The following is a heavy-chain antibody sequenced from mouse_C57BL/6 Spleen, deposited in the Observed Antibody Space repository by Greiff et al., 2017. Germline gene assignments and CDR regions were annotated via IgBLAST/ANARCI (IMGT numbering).Heavy chain of an antibody. CDR1: GYTFTSYW. D-gene: IGHD1-1*01. J-gene: IGHJ1*03. CDR2: IDPNSGGT. CDR3: ARGGYYYDSSEGYFDV. Sequence: VQLQQPGAELVKPGASVKLSCKASGYTFTSYWMHWVKRRPGRGLEWIGRIDPNSGGTKYNEKFKSKATLTVDKPSSTAYMQLSRLTSEVSADYDCARGGYYYDSSEGYFDVWGTGTTVTVSS. V-gene: IGHV1-72*01.